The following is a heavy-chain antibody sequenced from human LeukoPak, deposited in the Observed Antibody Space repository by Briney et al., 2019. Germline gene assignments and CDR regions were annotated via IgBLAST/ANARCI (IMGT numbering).Heavy chain of an antibody. V-gene: IGHV3-53*01. J-gene: IGHJ3*02. CDR2: IYSGGST. CDR3: ARGPRVRTYYYDSSGHGAFDI. Sequence: PGGSLRLSCAASGFTVSSNYMSWVRQAPGKGLEWVSVIYSGGSTYYADSVKGRFTISRDNSKNTLYLQMNSLRAEDTAVYYCARGPRVRTYYYDSSGHGAFDIWGQGTMVTVSS. CDR1: GFTVSSNY. D-gene: IGHD3-22*01.